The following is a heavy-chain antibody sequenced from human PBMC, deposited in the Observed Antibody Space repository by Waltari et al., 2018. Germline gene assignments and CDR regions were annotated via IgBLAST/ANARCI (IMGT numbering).Heavy chain of an antibody. V-gene: IGHV3-49*04. D-gene: IGHD5-18*01. CDR3: HGYPTLRMDV. J-gene: IGHJ6*02. CDR1: GFTFGEYV. CDR2: IRSKAYGGTT. Sequence: EVQLVESGGGLVQPGRSLRLSCTASGFTFGEYVMTWVRQAPGKGLEWVGFIRSKAYGGTTEYAASVKGRFTISRDDSKSIAYLQMDSLKIEDTAVYYCHGYPTLRMDVWGQGTTVTVSS.